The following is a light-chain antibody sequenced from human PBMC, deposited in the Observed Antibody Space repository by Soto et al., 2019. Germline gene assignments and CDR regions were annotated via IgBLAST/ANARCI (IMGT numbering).Light chain of an antibody. J-gene: IGKJ1*01. Sequence: EIVLTQSPGTLSLSPGERATLSCRASQSVSSSYLAWYQQKPGQAPRLLIYGASSRATCIPGRFSGSGSGTDFTLTISRLEPEDFAVYYCQQYGSSPWTFGHGTKVEIK. CDR1: QSVSSSY. V-gene: IGKV3-20*01. CDR2: GAS. CDR3: QQYGSSPWT.